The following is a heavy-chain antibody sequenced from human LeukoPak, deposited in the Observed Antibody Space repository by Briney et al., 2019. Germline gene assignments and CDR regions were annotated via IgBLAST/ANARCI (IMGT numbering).Heavy chain of an antibody. CDR3: GRPTKYWLVRGNGVDV. J-gene: IGHJ6*02. CDR1: GFSFSSYA. D-gene: IGHD6-19*01. CDR2: IDAGGGDT. Sequence: PGASLRLSCAASGFSFSSYAMTWVRQAPGKGLGWGSSIDAGGGDTYHSDSVKGRFTISRDNSMNTLYLQMNSLRADDTAVYYCGRPTKYWLVRGNGVDVWGQGTTVTVSS. V-gene: IGHV3-23*01.